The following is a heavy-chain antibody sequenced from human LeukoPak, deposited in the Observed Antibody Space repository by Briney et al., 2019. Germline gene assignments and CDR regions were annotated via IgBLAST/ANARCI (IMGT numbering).Heavy chain of an antibody. V-gene: IGHV3-53*01. CDR1: GFTVSSNY. D-gene: IGHD3-10*01. J-gene: IGHJ4*02. CDR2: IYSGGST. Sequence: GGSLRLSCAASGFTVSSNYMSWVRQAPGKGLEWVSVIYSGGSTYYADSVKGRFTISRDNSKNTLYLQMHSLRAEDTAVYYCARVTPYGSGSYYFDYWGQGTLVTVSS. CDR3: ARVTPYGSGSYYFDY.